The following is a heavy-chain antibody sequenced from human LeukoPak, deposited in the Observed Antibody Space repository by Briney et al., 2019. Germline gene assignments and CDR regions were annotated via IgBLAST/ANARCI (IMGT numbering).Heavy chain of an antibody. Sequence: GGSLRLSCAASGFTFSSSWMSWVREAPGKGLEWVANIKPDGSEKYYVDSVKGRFAISRDNAKNSLYLQMNSLRAEDTAVYYCARDKFGGTDYWGQGTLVTVSS. D-gene: IGHD3-16*01. CDR3: ARDKFGGTDY. V-gene: IGHV3-7*01. CDR2: IKPDGSEK. CDR1: GFTFSSSW. J-gene: IGHJ4*02.